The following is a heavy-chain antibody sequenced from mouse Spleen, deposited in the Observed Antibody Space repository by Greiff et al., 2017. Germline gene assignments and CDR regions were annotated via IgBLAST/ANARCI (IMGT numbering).Heavy chain of an antibody. Sequence: EVHLVESGGGLVKPGGSLKLSCAASGFTFSDYGMHWVRQAPEKGLEWVAYISSGSSTIYYADTVKGRFTISRDNAKNTLFLQMTSLRSEDTAMYYCARSSGYVAWFAYWGQGTLVTVSA. V-gene: IGHV5-17*01. CDR2: ISSGSSTI. J-gene: IGHJ3*01. D-gene: IGHD3-1*01. CDR1: GFTFSDYG. CDR3: ARSSGYVAWFAY.